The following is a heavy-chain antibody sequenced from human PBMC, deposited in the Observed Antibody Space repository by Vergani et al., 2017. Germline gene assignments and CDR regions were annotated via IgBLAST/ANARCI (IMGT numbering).Heavy chain of an antibody. CDR1: GFTFSSYS. CDR3: AKDNYDFWSGPHFDY. J-gene: IGHJ4*02. CDR2: ISGSGGST. D-gene: IGHD3-3*01. Sequence: EVQLVESGGGLVKPGGSLRLSCAASGFTFSSYSMNWVRQAPGKGLEWVSAISGSGGSTYYADSVKGRFTISRDNSKNTLYLQMNSLRAEDTAVYYCAKDNYDFWSGPHFDYWGQGTLVTVSS. V-gene: IGHV3-23*04.